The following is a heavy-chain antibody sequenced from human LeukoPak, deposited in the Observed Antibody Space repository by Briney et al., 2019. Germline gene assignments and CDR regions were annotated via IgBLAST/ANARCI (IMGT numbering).Heavy chain of an antibody. CDR2: INHSGST. Sequence: SETLSLTCAVYGGSFSGYYWSWICQPPGKGPEWIGEINHSGSTNYNPSLKGRATISVDTSKNQFSLKLSSVTAADTAVYYCARGLRSGSDPMGYYFDYWGQGTLVTVSS. V-gene: IGHV4-34*01. CDR3: ARGLRSGSDPMGYYFDY. D-gene: IGHD3-22*01. J-gene: IGHJ4*02. CDR1: GGSFSGYY.